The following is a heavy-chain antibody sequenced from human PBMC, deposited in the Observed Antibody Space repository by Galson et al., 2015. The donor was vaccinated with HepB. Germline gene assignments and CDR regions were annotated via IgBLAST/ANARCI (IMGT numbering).Heavy chain of an antibody. Sequence: SLRLSCAASGFTFSSYAMHWVRQAPGKGLEWVAVISYDGSNKYYADSVKGRFTISRDNSKNTLYLQMNSLRAEDTAVYYCARVGWNYGYYYYGMDVWGQGTTVTVSS. J-gene: IGHJ6*02. CDR2: ISYDGSNK. CDR3: ARVGWNYGYYYYGMDV. CDR1: GFTFSSYA. V-gene: IGHV3-30*04. D-gene: IGHD1-7*01.